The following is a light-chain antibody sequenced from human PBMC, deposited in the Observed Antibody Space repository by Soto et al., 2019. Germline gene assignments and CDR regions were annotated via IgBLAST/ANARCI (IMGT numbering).Light chain of an antibody. J-gene: IGKJ1*01. Sequence: EIEMTHSPATLSLAPGERVTLSFSSSESVSTNLAWYQQKAGQAPRLLIYGASTRATGIPARFSGSGSGTEFTLTISGLQSEDFAVYYCQQYSIWRTFGQGTKVDIK. CDR1: ESVSTN. CDR2: GAS. V-gene: IGKV3-15*01. CDR3: QQYSIWRT.